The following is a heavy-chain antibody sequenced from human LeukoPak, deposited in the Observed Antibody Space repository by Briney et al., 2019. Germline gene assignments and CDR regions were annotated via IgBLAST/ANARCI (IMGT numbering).Heavy chain of an antibody. Sequence: PGGSLRLSCAASGFTLSIYAIHWVRQAPGKGLEWVAVISYDGSNENYADSVKGRFTISRDNYNNILYLQMNSLRPEDTAVYYCARDGLGALVRGTHNWFDPWGQGTLVTVSS. V-gene: IGHV3-30*04. CDR1: GFTLSIYA. D-gene: IGHD3-10*01. CDR2: ISYDGSNE. CDR3: ARDGLGALVRGTHNWFDP. J-gene: IGHJ5*02.